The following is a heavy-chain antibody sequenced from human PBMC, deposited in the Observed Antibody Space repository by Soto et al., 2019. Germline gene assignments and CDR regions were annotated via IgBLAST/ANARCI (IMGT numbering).Heavy chain of an antibody. CDR2: IYHSGST. CDR3: GRGDYANAFDI. Sequence: PSETLSLTCDVSGSSISSGGYSWNWIRQPPGKGLEWIGNIYHSGSTYYNASLKSRVTISVDRSKNQFSLKLSSVTAADTAVYYCGRGDYANAFDIWGQGTMVTVSS. V-gene: IGHV4-30-2*01. D-gene: IGHD4-17*01. CDR1: GSSISSGGYS. J-gene: IGHJ3*02.